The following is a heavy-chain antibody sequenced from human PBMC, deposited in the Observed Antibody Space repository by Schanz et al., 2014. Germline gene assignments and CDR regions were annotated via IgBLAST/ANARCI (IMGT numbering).Heavy chain of an antibody. CDR2: VGDTGTTK. J-gene: IGHJ2*01. Sequence: VQLVESGGGLVQPGDSLRLSCAASGFPFSSHGMHWVRQAPAKGLEWVAVVGDTGTTKFYADSVKGRLTVSRDNSENTVYLEFHSLRSEDTALYYCAREAKWGQWYFDLWGRGSLVTVSS. V-gene: IGHV3-30*03. CDR1: GFPFSSHG. D-gene: IGHD1-26*01. CDR3: AREAKWGQWYFDL.